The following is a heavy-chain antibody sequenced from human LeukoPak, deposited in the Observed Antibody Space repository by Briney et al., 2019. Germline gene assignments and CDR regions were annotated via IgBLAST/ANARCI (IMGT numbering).Heavy chain of an antibody. CDR3: ARGYCSGGSCYRSAGHDWFDP. CDR2: INHSGST. D-gene: IGHD2-15*01. CDR1: GGSFSGYY. Sequence: SETLSLTCAVYGGSFSGYYWSWIRQPPGKGLEWIGEINHSGSTNYNPSLKSRVTISVDTSKNQFSLKLSSVTAADTAVYYCARGYCSGGSCYRSAGHDWFDPWGQGTLVTVSS. V-gene: IGHV4-34*01. J-gene: IGHJ5*02.